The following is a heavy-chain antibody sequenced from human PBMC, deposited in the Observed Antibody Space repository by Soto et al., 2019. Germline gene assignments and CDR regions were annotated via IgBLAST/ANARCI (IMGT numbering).Heavy chain of an antibody. J-gene: IGHJ4*02. CDR2: INAGNGNT. V-gene: IGHV1-3*01. Sequence: ASVKVSCKAPGYTFTSYAMHWVRQAPGQRLEWMGWINAGNGNTKYSQKFQGRVTITRDTSASTAYMELSSLRSEDTAVYYCARIFTGYPDFDYWGQGTLVTVSS. D-gene: IGHD3-9*01. CDR1: GYTFTSYA. CDR3: ARIFTGYPDFDY.